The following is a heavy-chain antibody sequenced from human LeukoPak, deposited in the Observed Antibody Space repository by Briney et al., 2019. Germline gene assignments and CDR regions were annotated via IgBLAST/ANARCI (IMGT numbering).Heavy chain of an antibody. D-gene: IGHD3-16*01. J-gene: IGHJ4*02. CDR3: ANLIATFRGGIDY. V-gene: IGHV3-23*01. CDR1: GFTFSTYA. Sequence: GGSLRLSCAASGFTFSTYAMSWVRQAPGKGLEWVSGISGSGGSTFYADSVKGRFTISRDNSKSTLFLQMNSLRAEDTAIYYCANLIATFRGGIDYWGQETLVTVSS. CDR2: ISGSGGST.